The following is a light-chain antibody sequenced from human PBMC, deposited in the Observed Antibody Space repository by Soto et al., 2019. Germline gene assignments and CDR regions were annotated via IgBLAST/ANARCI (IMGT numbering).Light chain of an antibody. CDR3: AAWDDNRRGLV. Sequence: QSVLTQPPSTSATPGQGVTISCSGSSSNIGVNSVYWYQQHPETAPTLLIYRNDQRPSGVPDRFSGSKSGTSASLTISGLRSEDEADYYCAAWDDNRRGLVFGKGTQLTVL. J-gene: IGLJ2*01. CDR1: SSNIGVNS. V-gene: IGLV1-47*01. CDR2: RND.